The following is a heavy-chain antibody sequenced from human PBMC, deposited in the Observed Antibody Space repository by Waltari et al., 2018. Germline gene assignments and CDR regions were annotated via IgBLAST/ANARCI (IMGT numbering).Heavy chain of an antibody. Sequence: QVQLVQSGAEVTKPGASVKVSCKASGYRFTGYYLHWLRQAPGEGIEGMVRNIPDSGVTKYAQNFQGRVTMTRDTSTNTAYMELNSLTSDDTAVYYCARGRNDLSAFFDPWGQGTLVAVSS. D-gene: IGHD2-21*02. CDR2: NIPDSGVT. CDR1: GYRFTGYY. J-gene: IGHJ5*02. CDR3: ARGRNDLSAFFDP. V-gene: IGHV1-2*06.